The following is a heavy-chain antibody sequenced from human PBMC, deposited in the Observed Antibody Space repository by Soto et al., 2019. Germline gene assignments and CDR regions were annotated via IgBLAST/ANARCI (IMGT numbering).Heavy chain of an antibody. D-gene: IGHD3-16*01. CDR2: INPDGFNT. CDR1: EFSFSNYW. Sequence: EVQLVESGGDLVQPGGSLKLACAASEFSFSNYWMHWVRQAPGKGLVWVSRINPDGFNTIYADSVKGRFTISRDNAKNTPYLQMNSLRAEDTAVYYCVRDLTDGYVDFDSWGQGTPVTVSS. V-gene: IGHV3-74*01. J-gene: IGHJ4*02. CDR3: VRDLTDGYVDFDS.